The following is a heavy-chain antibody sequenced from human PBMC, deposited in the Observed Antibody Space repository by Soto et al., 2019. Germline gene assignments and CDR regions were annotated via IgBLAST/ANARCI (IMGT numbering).Heavy chain of an antibody. V-gene: IGHV1-3*01. CDR3: ARGIPKGQLEA. D-gene: IGHD6-6*01. Sequence: ASVKVSCKASGYSFTRYTMNWERQAPGQRLACMGWINPDNGNTKSSQKFQDRVIITRDTSASTAYMDLSSLRSEDTAVYYCARGIPKGQLEAWRQGTPVNVS. J-gene: IGHJ5*02. CDR1: GYSFTRYT. CDR2: INPDNGNT.